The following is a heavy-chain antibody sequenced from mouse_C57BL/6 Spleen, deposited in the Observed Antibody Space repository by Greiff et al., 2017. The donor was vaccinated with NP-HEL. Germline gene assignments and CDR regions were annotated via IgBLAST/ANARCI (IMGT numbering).Heavy chain of an antibody. CDR3: TREGVTEYYYAMDY. CDR1: GFTFSSYA. V-gene: IGHV5-9-1*02. J-gene: IGHJ4*01. D-gene: IGHD2-2*01. CDR2: ISSGGDYI. Sequence: EVKLMESGEGLVKPGGSLKLSCAASGFTFSSYAMSWVRQTPEKRLEWVAYISSGGDYIYYADTVKGRFTISRDNARNTLYLQMSSLKSEDTAMYYCTREGVTEYYYAMDYWGQGTSVTVSS.